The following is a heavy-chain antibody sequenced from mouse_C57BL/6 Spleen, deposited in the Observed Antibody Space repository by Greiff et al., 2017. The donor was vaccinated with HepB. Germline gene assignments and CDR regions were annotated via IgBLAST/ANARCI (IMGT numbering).Heavy chain of an antibody. J-gene: IGHJ4*01. Sequence: QVQLQQPGAELVMPGASVKLSCKASGYTFTSYWMHWVKQRPGQGLEWIGEIDPSDSYTNYNQKFKGKSTLTVDKSSSAAYMQLSSLTSEDSAVYYCARGGDAMDYWGQGPSVTVSS. CDR3: ARGGDAMDY. CDR2: IDPSDSYT. CDR1: GYTFTSYW. V-gene: IGHV1-69*01.